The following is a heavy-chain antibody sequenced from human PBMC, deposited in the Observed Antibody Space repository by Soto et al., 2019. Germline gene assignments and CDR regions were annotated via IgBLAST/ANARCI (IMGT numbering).Heavy chain of an antibody. D-gene: IGHD3-10*01. V-gene: IGHV3-23*01. Sequence: PGGSLRLSCAASGFTFSSYAMSWVRQAPGKGLEWVSAISGSGGSTYYADSVKGRFTISRDNAKNSLYLQMNSLRAEDTAVYYCAREVNLWFEYYFDYWGQGTLVTVSS. CDR1: GFTFSSYA. CDR3: AREVNLWFEYYFDY. J-gene: IGHJ4*02. CDR2: ISGSGGST.